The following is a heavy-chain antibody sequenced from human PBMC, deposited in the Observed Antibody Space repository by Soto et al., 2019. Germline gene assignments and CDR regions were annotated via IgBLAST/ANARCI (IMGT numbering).Heavy chain of an antibody. J-gene: IGHJ4*02. Sequence: SETLSLTCAVYGGSFSGYYWSWIRQPPGKGLEWIGEINHSGSTNYNPSLKSRVTISVDTSKNQFSLKLSSVTAADTAVYYCARGRYDYIWGGYRTPFDCYFDYWGQGTLVTVSS. CDR3: ARGRYDYIWGGYRTPFDCYFDY. CDR2: INHSGST. V-gene: IGHV4-34*01. D-gene: IGHD3-16*02. CDR1: GGSFSGYY.